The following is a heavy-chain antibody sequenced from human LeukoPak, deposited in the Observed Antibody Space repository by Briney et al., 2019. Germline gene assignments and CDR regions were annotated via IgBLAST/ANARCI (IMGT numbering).Heavy chain of an antibody. V-gene: IGHV3-23*01. J-gene: IGHJ4*02. CDR2: ISGSGGST. CDR3: AKYLPSQVLKD. Sequence: GVSLRLSCAASRFTFSSYAMSWVRPAPGKGLEWVSVISGSGGSTYHTDCVKGRFTISRDNSKNTLYLKMKSVRAEDAGVYYCAKYLPSQVLKDWGQGTLVTVSS. D-gene: IGHD4/OR15-4a*01. CDR1: RFTFSSYA.